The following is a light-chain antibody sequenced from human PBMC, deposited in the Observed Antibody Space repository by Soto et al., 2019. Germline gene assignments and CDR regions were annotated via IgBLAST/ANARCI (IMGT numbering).Light chain of an antibody. J-gene: IGKJ5*01. CDR3: QQSYTTPGT. V-gene: IGKV1-39*01. CDR2: AAS. Sequence: DIQMTQSPSTLSASVGDRVTITCRASQGINIFLAWFQQKPGKAPKLLIYAASTLRSGVPSRFSGSGSGTDFTLTISSLQVEDSATYYCQQSYTTPGTFGQGTRLEIK. CDR1: QGINIF.